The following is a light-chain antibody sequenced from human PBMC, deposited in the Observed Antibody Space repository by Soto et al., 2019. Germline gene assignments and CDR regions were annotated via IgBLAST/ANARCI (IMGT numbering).Light chain of an antibody. CDR2: AAS. CDR3: QQSYSTPRT. J-gene: IGKJ2*01. Sequence: DIQMTQSPSSLSASVGDRVTITCRASQSIRSYLNWYQQKPGKAPKLLIYAASSLQSGVPSMFSGSGSGTDFTLTISSRQPEDFATYYCQQSYSTPRTFGQGTNLEIK. V-gene: IGKV1-39*01. CDR1: QSIRSY.